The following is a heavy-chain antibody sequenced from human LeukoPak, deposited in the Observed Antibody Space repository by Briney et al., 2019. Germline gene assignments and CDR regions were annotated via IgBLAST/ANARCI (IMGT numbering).Heavy chain of an antibody. J-gene: IGHJ4*02. Sequence: SETPSLTCTVSGGSISSYYCSWIRQSPGKGLEWIGYINYSGGTDYNPSLKSRVTISVDTSKNQSSLKLNPVTAADTAVYYCAREGYGDNSGALDYWGRGTLVTVSS. CDR2: INYSGGT. V-gene: IGHV4-59*01. CDR3: AREGYGDNSGALDY. CDR1: GGSISSYY. D-gene: IGHD4-23*01.